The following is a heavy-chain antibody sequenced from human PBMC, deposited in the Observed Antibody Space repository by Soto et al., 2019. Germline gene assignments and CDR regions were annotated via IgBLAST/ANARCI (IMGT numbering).Heavy chain of an antibody. V-gene: IGHV3-23*01. CDR3: AKVYDFWSGYSFDY. Sequence: PGGSLRLSCAASGFTFSSYAMSWVRQAPGKGLEWVSAISGSGGSTYYADSVKGRFTISRDNSKNTLYLQMNSLRAEDAAVYYCAKVYDFWSGYSFDYWGQGTLVTVSS. J-gene: IGHJ4*02. D-gene: IGHD3-3*01. CDR2: ISGSGGST. CDR1: GFTFSSYA.